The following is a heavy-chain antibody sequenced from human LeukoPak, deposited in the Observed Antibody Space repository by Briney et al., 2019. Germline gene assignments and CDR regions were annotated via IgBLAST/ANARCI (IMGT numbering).Heavy chain of an antibody. CDR3: AREKFWSGYYDAFDI. CDR1: GYTFSNYG. J-gene: IGHJ3*02. V-gene: IGHV7-4-1*02. D-gene: IGHD3-3*01. CDR2: INTNTGNP. Sequence: ASVKVSCKASGYTFSNYGISWVRQAPGQGLEWMGWINTNTGNPTYAQGFTGRFVFSLDTSVSTAYLQISSLKAEDTAVYYCAREKFWSGYYDAFDIWGQGTMVTVSS.